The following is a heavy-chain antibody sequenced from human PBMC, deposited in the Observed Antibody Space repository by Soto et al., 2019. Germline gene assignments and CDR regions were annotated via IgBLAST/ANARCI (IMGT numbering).Heavy chain of an antibody. J-gene: IGHJ4*02. CDR3: AKGTPVNGDYALDY. Sequence: LRLSCAASGFTFSSFAMHWVRQAPGKGLEWVALIAYDGNNKYFADSVKGRFTISRDNSKDTVYLQMDSLRPEDTAVYYCAKGTPVNGDYALDYWGQGSLVTVSS. CDR2: IAYDGNNK. V-gene: IGHV3-30*18. CDR1: GFTFSSFA. D-gene: IGHD4-17*01.